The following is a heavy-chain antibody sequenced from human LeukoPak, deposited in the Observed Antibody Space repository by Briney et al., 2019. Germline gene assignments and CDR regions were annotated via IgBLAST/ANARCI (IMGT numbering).Heavy chain of an antibody. Sequence: GGSLRLSCAASGFTFSTFEMTWVRQTPGKGLEWVSFMSPTGDRTYYADSVKGRFTMSRDNSKNTLFLQMDSLRAEDTALYYCVKGGWLDYWGQGTMVTVSS. D-gene: IGHD2-15*01. CDR1: GFTFSTFE. CDR3: VKGGWLDY. J-gene: IGHJ4*02. CDR2: MSPTGDRT. V-gene: IGHV3-23*01.